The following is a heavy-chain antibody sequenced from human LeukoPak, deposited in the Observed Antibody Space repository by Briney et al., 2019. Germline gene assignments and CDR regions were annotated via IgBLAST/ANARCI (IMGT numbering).Heavy chain of an antibody. J-gene: IGHJ5*02. CDR3: ARDHRTFGYYDSSPHNWFDP. CDR1: GGSISSYY. V-gene: IGHV4-4*07. Sequence: SETLSLTCTVSGGSISSYYWSWIRQPAGKGLEWLGRIYTSGSTNYNPSLKSRVTMSVDTSKNQFSLKLSSVTAADTAVYYCARDHRTFGYYDSSPHNWFDPWGQGTLVTVSS. CDR2: IYTSGST. D-gene: IGHD3-22*01.